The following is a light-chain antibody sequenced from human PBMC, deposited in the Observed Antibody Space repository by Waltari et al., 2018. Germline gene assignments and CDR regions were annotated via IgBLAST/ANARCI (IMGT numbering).Light chain of an antibody. CDR3: QSYDNILGGSV. CDR2: GNW. J-gene: IGLJ2*01. CDR1: SSNMGAGRD. Sequence: QSVLTQPPSVSGAPGQRVTISCTGSSSNMGAGRDVNWYQQLPGTAPKLLLFGNWYRPSGVPDRCSGSKSGTSASLAIAGLQAEEEAEYYCQSYDNILGGSVFGGGTKLTVL. V-gene: IGLV1-40*01.